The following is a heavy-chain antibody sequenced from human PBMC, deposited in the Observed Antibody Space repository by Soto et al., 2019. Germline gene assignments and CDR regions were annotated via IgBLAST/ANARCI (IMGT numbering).Heavy chain of an antibody. CDR2: INPNSGGT. CDR1: GYTFTCYY. CDR3: ARDQRYCSSTSCEIFDYYYGMDV. Sequence: GASVKGSCKAAGYTFTCYYMHSVRQAPGQGLEWMGWINPNSGGTNYAQKFQGWVTMTRDTSISKAYMELSRLRSDDTAVYYCARDQRYCSSTSCEIFDYYYGMDVWGQGTTVTVTS. D-gene: IGHD2-2*01. J-gene: IGHJ6*02. V-gene: IGHV1-2*04.